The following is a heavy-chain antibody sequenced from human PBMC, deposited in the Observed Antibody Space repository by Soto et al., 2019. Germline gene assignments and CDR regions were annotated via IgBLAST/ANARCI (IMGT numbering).Heavy chain of an antibody. CDR3: ARHETTNFDY. V-gene: IGHV4-39*01. J-gene: IGHJ4*02. Sequence: QLQLQESGPGLVKPSETLSLTCTVSGGSISSSSYYWGWIRQPPGKGLEWIGGIYYSGSTYYNPSLKSRVTISVDTSKNQFSLKLSSVTAADTAVYYCARHETTNFDYWGQGTLVTVSS. CDR2: IYYSGST. D-gene: IGHD4-17*01. CDR1: GGSISSSSYY.